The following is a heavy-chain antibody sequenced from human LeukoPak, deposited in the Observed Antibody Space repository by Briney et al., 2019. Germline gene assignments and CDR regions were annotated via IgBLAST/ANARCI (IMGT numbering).Heavy chain of an antibody. J-gene: IGHJ6*03. CDR3: ARRTRYYYYMDV. Sequence: KPSETLSLTCTVSGGSISSSSYYWGWIRQPPGKGLEWIGSIYYSGSTYYNPSFKSRVTISVDTSKNQFSLKLSSVTAADTAVYYCARRTRYYYYMDVWGKGTTVTVSS. CDR2: IYYSGST. CDR1: GGSISSSSYY. V-gene: IGHV4-39*01.